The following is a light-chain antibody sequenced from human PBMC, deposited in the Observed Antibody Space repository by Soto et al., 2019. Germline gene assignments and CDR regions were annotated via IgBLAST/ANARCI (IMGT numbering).Light chain of an antibody. CDR3: SSYTSSSTLEV. J-gene: IGLJ1*01. CDR1: SSDVGGYNY. Sequence: QSALTQPASVSGSPGQSITISCTGTSSDVGGYNYVSWYQQHPGKAPKLMIYDVSTRPSGVSNRFSGSKSGNTASLTISGLQAEDDADYYCSSYTSSSTLEVFGTGTKLTVL. V-gene: IGLV2-14*01. CDR2: DVS.